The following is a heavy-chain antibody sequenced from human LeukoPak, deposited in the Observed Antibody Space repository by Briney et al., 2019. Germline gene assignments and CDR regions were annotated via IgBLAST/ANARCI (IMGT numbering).Heavy chain of an antibody. Sequence: PGGSLRLSCAASGFTVSSNYMSWVRQAPGKGLEWGSVIYSGGSTYYADSVKGRFTISRDNSKNTLYLQMNSLRAEDTAVYYCAIAARYYYYGMDVWGQGTTVTVSS. CDR2: IYSGGST. V-gene: IGHV3-66*01. D-gene: IGHD6-6*01. J-gene: IGHJ6*02. CDR1: GFTVSSNY. CDR3: AIAARYYYYGMDV.